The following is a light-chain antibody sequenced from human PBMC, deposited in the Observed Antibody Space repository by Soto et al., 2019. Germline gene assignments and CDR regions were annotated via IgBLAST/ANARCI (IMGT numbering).Light chain of an antibody. Sequence: EIVLTQSPATLSLSPGERATLSCWSSQSVSSNLAWYQQKPGQAPRLLIYGASTRATGIPARFSGSGSGTEFTLTISSLQSEDFAVYSCQQYNNWPGTFGQGTKVDIK. J-gene: IGKJ1*01. CDR1: QSVSSN. CDR2: GAS. CDR3: QQYNNWPGT. V-gene: IGKV3-15*01.